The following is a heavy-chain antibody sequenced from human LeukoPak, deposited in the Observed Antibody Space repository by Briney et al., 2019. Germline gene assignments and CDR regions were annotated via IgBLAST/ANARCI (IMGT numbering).Heavy chain of an antibody. CDR2: ISTSSSYI. CDR3: AREVVYSNYAFDY. D-gene: IGHD4-11*01. Sequence: GGSLRLSCAASGFTFSSYSMNWVRQAPGKGLEWVSSISTSSSYIYHAASVKGRFTMARDNAKNSLYLQMNSLRAEDTAVYYCAREVVYSNYAFDYWGQGTLVTVSS. V-gene: IGHV3-21*01. J-gene: IGHJ4*02. CDR1: GFTFSSYS.